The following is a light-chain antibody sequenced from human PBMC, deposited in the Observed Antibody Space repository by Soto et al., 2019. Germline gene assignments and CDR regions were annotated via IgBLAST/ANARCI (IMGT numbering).Light chain of an antibody. Sequence: EIVLTQSPGTLSLSPGERATLSCRARQSVSNYLAWYQQKPGQAPRLLIYGASSRATGIPDRFSGSGSGTDFTLTISRLEPEDFAVYYCQQYGSSPLTFGQGTRLEIK. CDR1: QSVSNY. V-gene: IGKV3-20*01. CDR3: QQYGSSPLT. J-gene: IGKJ5*01. CDR2: GAS.